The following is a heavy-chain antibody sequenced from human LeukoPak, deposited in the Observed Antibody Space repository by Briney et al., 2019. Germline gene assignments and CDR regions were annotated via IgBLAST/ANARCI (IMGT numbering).Heavy chain of an antibody. J-gene: IGHJ4*02. CDR1: GFPFSTYD. CDR2: IWYDGSQR. D-gene: IGHD1-14*01. Sequence: PGGSLRLSCAASGFPFSTYDMHWVRQSPGRGLEWVAVIWYDGSQRYYADSVKGRFTISRDDSQNTVYLQMDSLRAEDTAVYYCATSSPRNYFDHWGQGTLVTVSS. V-gene: IGHV3-33*08. CDR3: ATSSPRNYFDH.